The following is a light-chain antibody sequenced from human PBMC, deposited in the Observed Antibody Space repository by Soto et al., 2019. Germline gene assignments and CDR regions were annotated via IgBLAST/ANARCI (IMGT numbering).Light chain of an antibody. J-gene: IGLJ1*01. Sequence: QSALTQPASVSGSPGQSITISCTGTSSDVGGYNLVSWYQQHPGKAPKLMIYDGSKRPSGVSNRFSGSTSGNTASLTISGLEAEDAADYYCCSSGGGNYVFGTGTKLTVL. CDR2: DGS. CDR3: CSSGGGNYV. CDR1: SSDVGGYNL. V-gene: IGLV2-23*01.